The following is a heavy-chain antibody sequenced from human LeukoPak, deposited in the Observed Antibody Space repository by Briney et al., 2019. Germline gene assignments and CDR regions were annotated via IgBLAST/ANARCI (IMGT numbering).Heavy chain of an antibody. CDR1: GLTFNTYG. J-gene: IGHJ4*02. CDR2: MSHDGTNT. CDR3: ASTVANTHN. D-gene: IGHD3-16*01. V-gene: IGHV3-30*03. Sequence: GRSLRLSCAASGLTFNTYGMHWVRQAPGKGLEWVAVMSHDGTNTFYGDSVKGRFSVSRDNSKNTLYLQMNSLRAEDTDVYYCASTVANTHNWGQGTLVTVSS.